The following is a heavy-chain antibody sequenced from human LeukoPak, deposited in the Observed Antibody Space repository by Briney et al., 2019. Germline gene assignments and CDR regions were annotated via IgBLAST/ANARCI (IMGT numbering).Heavy chain of an antibody. CDR3: AKDSVVGGFWSRGGLSDP. Sequence: SVKDSCKPSVGTLSSYAISRGRAAPGQRVEWVCGIIPVLGTAHYAQKLQGSGTPTAEESTRPAYMELFRLRSADTAAYYCAKDSVVGGFWSRGGLSDPWGQGTLVTVSS. CDR1: VGTLSSYA. CDR2: IIPVLGTA. D-gene: IGHD3-3*01. J-gene: IGHJ5*02. V-gene: IGHV1-69*01.